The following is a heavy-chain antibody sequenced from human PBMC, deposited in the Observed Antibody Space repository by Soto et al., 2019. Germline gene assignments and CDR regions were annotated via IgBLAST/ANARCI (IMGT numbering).Heavy chain of an antibody. D-gene: IGHD3-10*01. Sequence: SETLSLTCTVSGGSISGYFWSWIRQPPGRGLEWIGYVYYSGSTTYNPSLKGRVSMSVDTSKNQFSLKLSSVTAADTTVYYCTRDYESGSYRNWFDPWGQGTLVTVSS. CDR1: GGSISGYF. J-gene: IGHJ5*02. CDR3: TRDYESGSYRNWFDP. V-gene: IGHV4-59*01. CDR2: VYYSGST.